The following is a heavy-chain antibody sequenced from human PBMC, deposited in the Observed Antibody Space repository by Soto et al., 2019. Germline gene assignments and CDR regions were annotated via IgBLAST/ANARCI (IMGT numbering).Heavy chain of an antibody. V-gene: IGHV1-18*01. CDR2: ISAYNGNT. Sequence: ASVKVSCKASGYTFTSYGISWVRQAPGQGLEWMGWISAYNGNTNYAQKLQGRVTMTTDTSTSTAYMELRSLRSDDTAVYYCANLLPPAMAPGDYYYGMDVWGQGTTVTVSS. CDR1: GYTFTSYG. D-gene: IGHD5-18*01. J-gene: IGHJ6*02. CDR3: ANLLPPAMAPGDYYYGMDV.